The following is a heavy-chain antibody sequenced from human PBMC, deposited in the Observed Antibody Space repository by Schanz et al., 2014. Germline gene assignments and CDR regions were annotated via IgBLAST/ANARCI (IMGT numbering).Heavy chain of an antibody. V-gene: IGHV3-30*18. CDR1: GFSFSDYG. CDR3: AKSMYSTSWAFDF. Sequence: QVQLVESGGGLVKPGGSLRLSCAGSGFSFSDYGMHWVRQAPGRGLEWVAVISYHGSEKYYADSVKGRFTISRDNSKNTLYVQMNSLRAEDTAVYYCAKSMYSTSWAFDFWGQGAQVTVSS. D-gene: IGHD2-2*01. CDR2: ISYHGSEK. J-gene: IGHJ4*02.